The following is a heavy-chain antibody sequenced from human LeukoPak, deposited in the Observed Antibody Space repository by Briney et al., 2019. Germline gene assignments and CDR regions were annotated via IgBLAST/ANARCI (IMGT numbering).Heavy chain of an antibody. CDR3: ARAGLRLGELSLNGAIDI. J-gene: IGHJ3*02. V-gene: IGHV1-69*05. Sequence: SVKVSCKASGGTFSSYAISWVRQAPGQGLEWMGGIIPIFGTANYAQKFQGRVTVTTDESTSTAYMELSSLRSADTPVYYCARAGLRLGELSLNGAIDIWGQGKLVTVSS. CDR2: IIPIFGTA. D-gene: IGHD3-16*02. CDR1: GGTFSSYA.